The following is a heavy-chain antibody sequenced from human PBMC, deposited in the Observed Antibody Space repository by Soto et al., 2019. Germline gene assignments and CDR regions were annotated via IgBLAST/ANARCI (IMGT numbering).Heavy chain of an antibody. CDR1: GFTFSSYW. J-gene: IGHJ4*02. D-gene: IGHD2-21*02. CDR2: IKQDGSEK. Sequence: GGSLRLSCVASGFTFSSYWMSWVRQAPGKGLEWVANIKQDGSEKYYVDSVKGRFTISRDNAKNSLYLQMNSLRAEDTAVYYCARSYVDVVTAMFDYWGQGTLVTVSS. CDR3: ARSYVDVVTAMFDY. V-gene: IGHV3-7*01.